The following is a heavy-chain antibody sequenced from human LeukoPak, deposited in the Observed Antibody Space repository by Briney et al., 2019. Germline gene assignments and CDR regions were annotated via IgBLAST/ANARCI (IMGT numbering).Heavy chain of an antibody. V-gene: IGHV1-18*01. Sequence: ASVKVSCKASGYTFTSYGISWVRQAPGQGLEWMGWISAYNGDTNYAQKLQGRVTMTTDTSTSTAYMELRSLRSDDTAVYFCISGYFFRQFDYWGQGTLVTVSS. CDR2: ISAYNGDT. D-gene: IGHD3-22*01. CDR3: ISGYFFRQFDY. CDR1: GYTFTSYG. J-gene: IGHJ4*02.